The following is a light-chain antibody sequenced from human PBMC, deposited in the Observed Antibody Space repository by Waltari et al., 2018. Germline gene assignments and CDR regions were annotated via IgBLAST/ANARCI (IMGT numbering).Light chain of an antibody. CDR1: RTAVACSVP. Sequence: QSALTQPPSASGSPGQSIPISCPGIRTAVACSVPVFRYQPHPGKAPKLLIYEVTKRPSGVPDRFSGSKSDNTASLAVSGLQAEDEADYYCSSYAGGSSLMFGGGTKLTVL. CDR3: SSYAGGSSLM. CDR2: EVT. J-gene: IGLJ3*02. V-gene: IGLV2-8*01.